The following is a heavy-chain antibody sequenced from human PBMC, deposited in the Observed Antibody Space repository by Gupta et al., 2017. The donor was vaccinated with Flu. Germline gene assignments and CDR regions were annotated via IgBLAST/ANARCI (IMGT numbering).Heavy chain of an antibody. CDR1: GFTFSSYA. V-gene: IGHV3-23*01. CDR2: ISGSGGST. J-gene: IGHJ6*02. CDR3: AKGGRDLYGGKCVAFEGMDV. D-gene: IGHD4-23*01. Sequence: EVQLLESGGGLVQPGGSLRLSCAASGFTFSSYAMSWVRQAPGKGLEWVSAISGSGGSTYYADSVKGRFTISRDNSKNTLYLQMNSLRAEDTAVYYCAKGGRDLYGGKCVAFEGMDVWGQGTTVTVSS.